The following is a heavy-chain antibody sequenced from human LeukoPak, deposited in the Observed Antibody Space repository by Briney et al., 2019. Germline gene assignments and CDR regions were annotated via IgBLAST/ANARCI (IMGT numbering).Heavy chain of an antibody. CDR1: GFTFSSYA. CDR3: AKGRDSSSWYYFDY. V-gene: IGHV3-30-3*01. J-gene: IGHJ4*02. CDR2: ISYDGSNK. Sequence: GGSLRLSCAASGFTFSSYAMHWVRQAPGKGLEWVAVISYDGSNKYYADSVKGRFTISRDNSKNTLYLQMNSLRAEDTAVYYCAKGRDSSSWYYFDYWGQGTLVTVSS. D-gene: IGHD6-13*01.